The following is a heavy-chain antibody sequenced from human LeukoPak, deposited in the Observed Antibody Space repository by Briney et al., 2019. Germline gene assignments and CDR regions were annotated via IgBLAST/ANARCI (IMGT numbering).Heavy chain of an antibody. D-gene: IGHD6-25*01. Sequence: PGGSLRLSCAASGFTFSSYEMNWVRQAPGKGVEWISYISGSGTVTHYADSVEGRFTISRDNTKNSLYLQMNSLRGEDTAVYYCARDGTPSYSTGWVYMDVWGKGTTVTISS. J-gene: IGHJ6*04. CDR2: ISGSGTVT. V-gene: IGHV3-48*03. CDR1: GFTFSSYE. CDR3: ARDGTPSYSTGWVYMDV.